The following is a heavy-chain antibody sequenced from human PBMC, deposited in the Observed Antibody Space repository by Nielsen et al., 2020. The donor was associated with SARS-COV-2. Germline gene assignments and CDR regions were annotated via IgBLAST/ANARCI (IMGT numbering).Heavy chain of an antibody. Sequence: GGSLRLSCAASGFTFSSYAMHWVRQAPGKGLEWVAVISYDGSNKYYADSVKGRFTISRDNSKNTLYLQMSSLRAEDTAVYYCSSTSSSYYYYYMDVWGKGTTVTVSS. V-gene: IGHV3-30*14. J-gene: IGHJ6*03. CDR3: SSTSSSYYYYYMDV. CDR2: ISYDGSNK. CDR1: GFTFSSYA. D-gene: IGHD2-2*01.